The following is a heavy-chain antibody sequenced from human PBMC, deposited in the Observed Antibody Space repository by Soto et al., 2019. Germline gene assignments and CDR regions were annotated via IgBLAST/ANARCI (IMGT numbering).Heavy chain of an antibody. CDR2: IHYTGST. V-gene: IGHV4-59*01. CDR3: ARDLTLSSPDGPLDH. D-gene: IGHD2-2*01. CDR1: CVSMSRYY. Sequence: PSETLSLTCTVSCVSMSRYYWTWIRQPPGKGLEWIWDIHYTGSTHYNPSLKSRVTILLGTSTSHFSLKVSSLTAADRDVYYFARDLTLSSPDGPLDHCGHGTLVTVSS. J-gene: IGHJ5*02.